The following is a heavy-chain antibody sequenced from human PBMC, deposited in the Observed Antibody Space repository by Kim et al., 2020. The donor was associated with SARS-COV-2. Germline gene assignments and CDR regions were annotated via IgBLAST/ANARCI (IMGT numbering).Heavy chain of an antibody. J-gene: IGHJ4*02. V-gene: IGHV3-7*01. D-gene: IGHD5-18*01. Sequence: YVDSGKGRFTISRDNAKNSLYMEMNSLRAEDTAVYYCARDGDTTTVTFDYWGQGTLVTVSS. CDR3: ARDGDTTTVTFDY.